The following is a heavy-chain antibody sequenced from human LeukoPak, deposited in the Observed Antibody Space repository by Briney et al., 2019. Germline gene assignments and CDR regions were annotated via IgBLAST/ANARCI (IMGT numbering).Heavy chain of an antibody. Sequence: GESLKISCKGSGYSFTSYWIGWVRQMPGKGLEWMGIIYPGDSDTRYSPSFQGQVTISADKSISTAYPQWSGLKASDTAMYYCARHISRAAAGIDYWGQGTLVTVSS. CDR3: ARHISRAAAGIDY. CDR1: GYSFTSYW. V-gene: IGHV5-51*01. J-gene: IGHJ4*02. D-gene: IGHD6-13*01. CDR2: IYPGDSDT.